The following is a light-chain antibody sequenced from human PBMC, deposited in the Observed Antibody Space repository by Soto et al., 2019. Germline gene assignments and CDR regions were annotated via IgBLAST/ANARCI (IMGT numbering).Light chain of an antibody. CDR3: QQLNSYPDLT. CDR2: AAS. J-gene: IGKJ4*01. Sequence: DIHLTQSPSFLSASVGDRVTITCRASQGISSYLAWYQQKPGKAPKLLIYAASTLQSGVPSRFSGSGSGTEFTLTISSLQPEDFATYYCQQLNSYPDLTFGGGTKVDIK. CDR1: QGISSY. V-gene: IGKV1-9*01.